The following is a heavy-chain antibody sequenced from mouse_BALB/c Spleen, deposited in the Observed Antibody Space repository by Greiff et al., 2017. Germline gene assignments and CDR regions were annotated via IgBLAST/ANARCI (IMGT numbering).Heavy chain of an antibody. V-gene: IGHV1S81*02. D-gene: IGHD2-14*01. CDR1: GYTFTSYY. Sequence: QVQLQQSGAELVKPGASVKLSCKASGYTFTSYYMYWVKQRPGQGLEWIGEINPSNGGTNFNEKFKSKATLTVDKSSSTAYMQLSSLTSEDSAVYYCTREEVYRYGDYWGQGTTLTVSS. CDR3: TREEVYRYGDY. CDR2: INPSNGGT. J-gene: IGHJ2*01.